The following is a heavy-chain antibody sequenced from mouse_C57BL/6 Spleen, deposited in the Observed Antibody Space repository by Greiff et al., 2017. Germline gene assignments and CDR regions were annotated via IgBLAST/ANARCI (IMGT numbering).Heavy chain of an antibody. D-gene: IGHD2-4*01. CDR3: ARYDYDKDYFDY. CDR2: IYPGSGST. Sequence: QVQLQQPGAELVKPGASVKMSCKASGYTFTSYWITWVKQRPGQGLEWIGDIYPGSGSTNYNEKFKSKATLTVDTSSSTAYMQLSSLTSEDSAVYYCARYDYDKDYFDYWGQGTTLTVSS. J-gene: IGHJ2*01. V-gene: IGHV1-55*01. CDR1: GYTFTSYW.